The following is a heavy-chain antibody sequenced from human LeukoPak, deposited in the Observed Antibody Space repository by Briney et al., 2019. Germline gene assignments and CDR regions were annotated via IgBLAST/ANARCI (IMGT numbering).Heavy chain of an antibody. V-gene: IGHV4-34*01. CDR1: GGSFSGYY. CDR2: INHSGST. Sequence: SETLSLTCAVYGGSFSGYYWSWIRQPPGKGLEWIGEINHSGSTNYNPSLKSRVTISVDTSKNQFSLKLSPVTAADTAVYYCARAQPLPYYYGSGSYRSRFDPWGQGTLVTVSS. CDR3: ARAQPLPYYYGSGSYRSRFDP. D-gene: IGHD3-10*01. J-gene: IGHJ5*02.